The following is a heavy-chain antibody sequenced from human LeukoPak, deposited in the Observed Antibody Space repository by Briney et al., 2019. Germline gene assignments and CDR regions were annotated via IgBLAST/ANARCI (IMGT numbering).Heavy chain of an antibody. CDR1: GGSFSGYY. V-gene: IGHV4-34*01. J-gene: IGHJ5*02. CDR3: ARVVVRSLAGFDP. CDR2: INHSGST. D-gene: IGHD3-10*01. Sequence: PSETLSLTCAVYGGSFSGYYWSWIRQPPGKGLEGIGEINHSGSTNYNPSLKSRVTISVDTSKNQFSLKLSSVTAADTAVYYCARVVVRSLAGFDPWGQGTLVTVSS.